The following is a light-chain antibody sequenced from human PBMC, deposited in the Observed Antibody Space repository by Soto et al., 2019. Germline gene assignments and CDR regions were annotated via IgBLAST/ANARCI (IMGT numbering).Light chain of an antibody. CDR3: QQYNTYPHT. V-gene: IGKV1-5*03. J-gene: IGKJ4*01. CDR2: KAS. CDR1: QSISTW. Sequence: DIQMTQSPSTLTDSVGDRVTITCRASQSISTWMAWYQQKPGKAPKILIYKASSLEGGVPSRFSGCGSGTEFNIIFISLRPDDFATYYCQQYNTYPHTLGGGTKVDIK.